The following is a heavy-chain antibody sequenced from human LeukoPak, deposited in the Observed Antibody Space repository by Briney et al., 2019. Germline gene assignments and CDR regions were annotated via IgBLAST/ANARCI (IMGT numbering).Heavy chain of an antibody. Sequence: EASVKVSCKASGYTFTSYDINWVRQATGQGLEWMGWMNPNSGNTGYAQKFQGRVTITTDESTSTAYMELSSLRSEDTAVYYCARNPSYSSGWYYFDYWGQGTLVTVSS. CDR1: GYTFTSYD. D-gene: IGHD6-19*01. CDR3: ARNPSYSSGWYYFDY. V-gene: IGHV1-8*01. CDR2: MNPNSGNT. J-gene: IGHJ4*02.